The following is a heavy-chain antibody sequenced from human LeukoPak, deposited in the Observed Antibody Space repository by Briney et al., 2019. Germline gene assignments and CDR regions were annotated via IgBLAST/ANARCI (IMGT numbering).Heavy chain of an antibody. CDR1: GFTFDDYA. Sequence: GGSLRLSCAASGFTFDDYAMHWVRQAPGKGLEWVSGISWNSGSIGYADSVKGRFTISRDNAKNSLYLQMNSLRAEDMALYYCAKGGSSGYLPDYWGQGTLVTVPS. D-gene: IGHD3-22*01. CDR3: AKGGSSGYLPDY. J-gene: IGHJ4*02. CDR2: ISWNSGSI. V-gene: IGHV3-9*03.